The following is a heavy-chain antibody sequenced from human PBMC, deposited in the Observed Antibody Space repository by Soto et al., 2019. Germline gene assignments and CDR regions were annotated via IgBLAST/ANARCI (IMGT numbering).Heavy chain of an antibody. CDR3: ARHSRPIAAHPPYFDY. Sequence: KPSETLSLTCTVSGGSISSYYWSWIRQPPGKGLEWIGYIYYSGSTNYNPSLKSRVTISVDTSKNQFSLKLSSVTAADTAVYYCARHSRPIAAHPPYFDYWGQGTLVTVSS. CDR1: GGSISSYY. D-gene: IGHD6-6*01. V-gene: IGHV4-59*01. J-gene: IGHJ4*02. CDR2: IYYSGST.